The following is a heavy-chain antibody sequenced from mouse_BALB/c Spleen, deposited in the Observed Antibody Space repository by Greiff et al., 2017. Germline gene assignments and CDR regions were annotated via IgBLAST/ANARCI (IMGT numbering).Heavy chain of an antibody. Sequence: EVQLVESGGGLVQPGGSRKLSCAASGFTFSDYGMAWVRQAPGKGPEWVAFISNLAYSIYYADSVTGRFTISRENAKNTLYLEMSSLRSEDTAMYYCARKGSYAMDYWGQGTSVTVSS. CDR1: GFTFSDYG. V-gene: IGHV5-15*02. CDR3: ARKGSYAMDY. CDR2: ISNLAYSI. J-gene: IGHJ4*01.